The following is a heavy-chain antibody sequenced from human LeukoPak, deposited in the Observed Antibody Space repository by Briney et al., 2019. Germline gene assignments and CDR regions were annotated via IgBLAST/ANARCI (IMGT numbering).Heavy chain of an antibody. CDR1: GFTFSSYW. Sequence: GGSLRLSCAASGFTFSSYWMHWVRQAPGKGLVWVSRINSDGSSTSYADSVKGRFTISRDNAKNTLYLQMNSLRAEDTAVYYCAKDTKGLLLWFGEAYMDVWGKGTTVTISS. CDR3: AKDTKGLLLWFGEAYMDV. CDR2: INSDGSST. D-gene: IGHD3-10*01. V-gene: IGHV3-74*01. J-gene: IGHJ6*03.